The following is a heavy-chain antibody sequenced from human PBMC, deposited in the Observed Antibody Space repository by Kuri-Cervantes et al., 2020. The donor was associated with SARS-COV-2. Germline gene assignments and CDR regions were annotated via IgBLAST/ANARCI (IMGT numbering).Heavy chain of an antibody. V-gene: IGHV4-39*07. CDR3: ARHSPGFLEWLSWFDP. CDR1: GGSISSSSYY. J-gene: IGHJ5*02. Sequence: ESLKISCTVSGGSISSSSYYWGWIRQPPGKGLEWIGSIYHSGSTYYNPSLKSRVTISVDTSKNQFSLKLSSVTAADTAVYYCARHSPGFLEWLSWFDPWGQGTLVTVSS. CDR2: IYHSGST. D-gene: IGHD3-3*01.